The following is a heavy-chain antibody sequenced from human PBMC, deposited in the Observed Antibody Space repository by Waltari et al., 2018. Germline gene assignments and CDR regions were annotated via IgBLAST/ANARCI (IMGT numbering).Heavy chain of an antibody. D-gene: IGHD2-2*01. CDR1: GYSFTNYA. Sequence: QVQLVQSGSELKKPGASVKVSCKASGYSFTNYAINWIRQAPGQGLELMGLINTNTRTPVYVQGFTGRFALSLDPSVNPAYLQINSLKPEDTAVYFCAREVVPPARVVVNWFDPWGQGTLVTVSS. V-gene: IGHV7-4-1*02. CDR2: INTNTRTP. CDR3: AREVVPPARVVVNWFDP. J-gene: IGHJ5*02.